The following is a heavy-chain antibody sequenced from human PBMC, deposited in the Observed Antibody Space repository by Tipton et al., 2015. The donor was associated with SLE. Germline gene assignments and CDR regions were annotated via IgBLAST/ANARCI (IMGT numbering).Heavy chain of an antibody. J-gene: IGHJ4*02. CDR1: GGLTRDYF. Sequence: TLSLTCTVSGGLTRDYFWTWIRQPPGRGLEYIGYVHDSVMVNYNPSLKSRVTISADTSRNQFSLTLTSVTAADTAKYYCVRDPALAETSTYLDRWGQGILVSVSS. CDR3: VRDPALAETSTYLDR. D-gene: IGHD1-14*01. CDR2: VHDSVMV. V-gene: IGHV4-59*13.